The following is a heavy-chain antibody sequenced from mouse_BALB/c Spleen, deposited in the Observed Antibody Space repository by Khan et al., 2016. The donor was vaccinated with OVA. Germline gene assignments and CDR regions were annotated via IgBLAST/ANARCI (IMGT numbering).Heavy chain of an antibody. V-gene: IGHV2-5*01. Sequence: QVQLKESGPGLVQPSQSLSITCTVSGYSLSSYGVHWVRQSPGKGLEWLGVIWRGGSTDYNAAFMSRLSITKVNSKSQVFFKMNRRQADDTGTSYCAKKGDFYYAMDYWGQATSVTVSS. J-gene: IGHJ4*01. CDR1: GYSLSSYG. D-gene: IGHD3-3*01. CDR2: IWRGGST. CDR3: AKKGDFYYAMDY.